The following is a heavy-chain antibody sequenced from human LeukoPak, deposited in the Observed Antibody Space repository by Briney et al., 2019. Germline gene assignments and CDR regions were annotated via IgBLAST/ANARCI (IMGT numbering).Heavy chain of an antibody. D-gene: IGHD1-1*01. CDR1: GFTFSSYW. Sequence: GGSLRLSCAASGFTFSSYWMSWVRQAPGKGLEWVDRIKSQTDGGTTDYAAPVKGRFTISRDDSKNTLYLKINSLKTDDTAVYYCTTNYRNNWNGIFDYWGQGTLVTVSS. CDR3: TTNYRNNWNGIFDY. CDR2: IKSQTDGGTT. J-gene: IGHJ4*02. V-gene: IGHV3-15*01.